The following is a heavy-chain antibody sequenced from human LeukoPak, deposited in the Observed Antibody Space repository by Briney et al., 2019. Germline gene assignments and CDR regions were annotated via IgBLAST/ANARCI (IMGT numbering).Heavy chain of an antibody. J-gene: IGHJ3*02. CDR3: GRHQHSGSYGAFDI. V-gene: IGHV5-51*01. D-gene: IGHD1-26*01. CDR1: GYTFTAYW. CDR2: IHPGDSDT. Sequence: GESLRISCQGSGYTFTAYWIGWVRQTPGKGLEWVGIIHPGDSDTRYSPSFQGQVTISADKSITTAYLQWSSLKASDTAMYYCGRHQHSGSYGAFDIWGQGTMVTVS.